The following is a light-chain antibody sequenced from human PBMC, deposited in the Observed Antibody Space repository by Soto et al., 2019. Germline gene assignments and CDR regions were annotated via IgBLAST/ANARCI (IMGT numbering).Light chain of an antibody. CDR2: WAS. Sequence: DIVMTQSPDSLAVSLGERATINCKSSQSLLYTSNNKNYLSWYQKKPGQPPKMLIYWASTRESVVPDRFTGSGSGSNFTLTIASLQAEDVAVYYCQQYYTFPRTFGQGSKVEIK. V-gene: IGKV4-1*01. J-gene: IGKJ1*01. CDR1: QSLLYTSNNKNY. CDR3: QQYYTFPRT.